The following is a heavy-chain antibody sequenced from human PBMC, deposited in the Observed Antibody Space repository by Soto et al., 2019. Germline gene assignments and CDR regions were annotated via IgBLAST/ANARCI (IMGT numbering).Heavy chain of an antibody. D-gene: IGHD6-6*01. CDR3: ARGVKVGIAARLPDY. J-gene: IGHJ4*02. V-gene: IGHV4-30-2*01. Sequence: QLQLQESGSGLVKPSQTLSLTCAVSGGSISSGGYSWSWIRQPPGKGLEWIGYIYHSGSTYYNPSLKSRVTISVDRSKNQFSLKLSSVTAADTAVYYCARGVKVGIAARLPDYWGQGTLVTVSS. CDR2: IYHSGST. CDR1: GGSISSGGYS.